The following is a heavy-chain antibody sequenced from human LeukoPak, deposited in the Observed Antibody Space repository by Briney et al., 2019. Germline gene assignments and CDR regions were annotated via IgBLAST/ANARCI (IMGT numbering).Heavy chain of an antibody. Sequence: GASVKVSCKASGYTFTSYWMHWVRQAPGQGLEWMGIIKTSDGVTVVSQRFQARVTLTRDMSTSTVYMQLSSLRSDDTAVYFCARDRATGNDNRGHDGDSLDMWGQGTLVTVSS. CDR1: GYTFTSYW. V-gene: IGHV1-46*01. D-gene: IGHD3-22*01. J-gene: IGHJ3*02. CDR3: ARDRATGNDNRGHDGDSLDM. CDR2: IKTSDGVT.